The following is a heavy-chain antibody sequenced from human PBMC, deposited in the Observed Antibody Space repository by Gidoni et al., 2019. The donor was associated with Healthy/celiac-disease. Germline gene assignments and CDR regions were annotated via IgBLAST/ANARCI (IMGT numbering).Heavy chain of an antibody. D-gene: IGHD6-19*01. Sequence: QVQLVESGGGVVQPGRSLRLSCAASGFTFSSYGMPWVRQAPGKGLEWVAVISYDGSNKYYADSVKGRFNISRDNSKNTLYLQMNSLRAEDTAVYYCAKDRYSSGWTLRDYWGQGTLVTVSS. CDR2: ISYDGSNK. CDR3: AKDRYSSGWTLRDY. J-gene: IGHJ4*02. V-gene: IGHV3-30*18. CDR1: GFTFSSYG.